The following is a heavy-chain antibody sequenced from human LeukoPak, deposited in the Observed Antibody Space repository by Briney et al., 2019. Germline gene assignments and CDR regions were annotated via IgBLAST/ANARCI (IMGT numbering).Heavy chain of an antibody. V-gene: IGHV2-26*01. D-gene: IGHD5-24*01. CDR3: ARIPTSEMATAGFDY. J-gene: IGHJ4*02. CDR1: GFSLSNARMG. Sequence: SGPTLVNPTETLTLTCTVSGFSLSNARMGVSWIRQPPGKALEWPAHIFSNDEKSYSTSLKSRLTISKDTSKSQVVLTMTNMDPVDTATYYCARIPTSEMATAGFDYWGQGTLVTVSS. CDR2: IFSNDEK.